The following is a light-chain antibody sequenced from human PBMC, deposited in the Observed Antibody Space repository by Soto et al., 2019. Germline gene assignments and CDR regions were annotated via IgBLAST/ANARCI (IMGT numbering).Light chain of an antibody. V-gene: IGKV1-5*01. CDR3: HEYTGVWT. Sequence: DIQMTQSPSTLFASVGDRVTITCRASQSVSDRLAWYQQKPGKAPKVLIYDVSTLESGVPSRFSGSGFGTELILTISSLQPDDFATYYCHEYTGVWTFGQGTKV. CDR2: DVS. J-gene: IGKJ1*01. CDR1: QSVSDR.